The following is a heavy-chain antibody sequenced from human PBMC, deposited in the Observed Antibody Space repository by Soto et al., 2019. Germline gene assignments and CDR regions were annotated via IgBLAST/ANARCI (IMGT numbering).Heavy chain of an antibody. D-gene: IGHD2-15*01. V-gene: IGHV4-39*01. CDR3: ARHLVVVAAGSDY. Sequence: SETLSPTSTFSAGSITSSSYYWGWIRQPPGKGLEWIGSIYYSGSTYYNPSLKSRVTISVDTSKNQFSLKLSSVTAADTAVYYCARHLVVVAAGSDYWGQGTLVTVSS. J-gene: IGHJ4*02. CDR2: IYYSGST. CDR1: AGSITSSSYY.